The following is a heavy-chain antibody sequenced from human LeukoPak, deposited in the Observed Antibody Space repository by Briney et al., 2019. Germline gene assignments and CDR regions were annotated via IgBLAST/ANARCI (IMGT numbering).Heavy chain of an antibody. CDR2: IIPILGIA. Sequence: SVKVSCKASGGTFSSYTISWVRQAPGQGLEWMGRIIPILGIANYVQKFQGRGKITADKSTGTAYMELSSLFSEDTVVYYCARTGYCTNGVCYAHYYYYYMDVWGKGTTVTVSS. J-gene: IGHJ6*03. D-gene: IGHD2-8*01. CDR1: GGTFSSYT. V-gene: IGHV1-69*02. CDR3: ARTGYCTNGVCYAHYYYYYMDV.